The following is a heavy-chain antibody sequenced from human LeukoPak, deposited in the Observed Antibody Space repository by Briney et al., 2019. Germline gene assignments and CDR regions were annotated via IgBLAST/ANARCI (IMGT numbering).Heavy chain of an antibody. CDR2: SYSGGST. CDR1: GFTVSSNY. J-gene: IGHJ3*02. D-gene: IGHD3-22*01. Sequence: GGSLRLSCAASGFTVSSNYMSWVRQAPGKGLEWVSLSYSGGSTYYADSVKGRFTISRDNTKNTLYLQMNSLRAEDTAVYYCARLPYYYDSSGYRDAYDAFDIWGQGTMVTVSS. V-gene: IGHV3-53*01. CDR3: ARLPYYYDSSGYRDAYDAFDI.